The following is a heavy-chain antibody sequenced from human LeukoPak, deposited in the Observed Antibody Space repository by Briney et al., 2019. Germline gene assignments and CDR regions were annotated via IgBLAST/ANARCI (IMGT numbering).Heavy chain of an antibody. CDR1: GGSISGSSYY. CDR3: ARQVIVVVPPNAFDI. D-gene: IGHD3-22*01. Sequence: SETLSLTCTVSGGSISGSSYYWGWIRQPPGKGLEWIGSIYYSGSTYYNPSLKSRVTISVDTSKNQFSLKLSSVTAADTAVYYCARQVIVVVPPNAFDIWGQGTMVTVSS. CDR2: IYYSGST. V-gene: IGHV4-39*01. J-gene: IGHJ3*02.